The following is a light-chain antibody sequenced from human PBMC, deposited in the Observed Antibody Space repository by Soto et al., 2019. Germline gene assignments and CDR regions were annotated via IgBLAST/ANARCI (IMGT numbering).Light chain of an antibody. CDR1: QSVSSSY. Sequence: EIVLTQSPGTLSLSPGERATLSCRASQSVSSSYLAWYQQKPGQAPRLLIYGASSRATGITDRFSGSGSGTDFTLTISRLEPEDFAVYYCQQYGSSRFGQGTRLEIK. CDR2: GAS. CDR3: QQYGSSR. J-gene: IGKJ5*01. V-gene: IGKV3-20*01.